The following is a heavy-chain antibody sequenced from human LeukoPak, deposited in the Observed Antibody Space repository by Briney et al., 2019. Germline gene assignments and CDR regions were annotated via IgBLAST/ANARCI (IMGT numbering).Heavy chain of an antibody. V-gene: IGHV4-34*01. J-gene: IGHJ2*01. CDR2: INHSGSS. CDR3: ARETSPYSKSCWYFDL. Sequence: SETLSFTCAVYGGSFSGYYWTWIRQPPGKTLEWIGEINHSGSSNYNPSLMSRVTMSVDTSKNQISLRLSTVTAADTAVYYCARETSPYSKSCWYFDLWGRATPVTVSS. D-gene: IGHD5-12*01. CDR1: GGSFSGYY.